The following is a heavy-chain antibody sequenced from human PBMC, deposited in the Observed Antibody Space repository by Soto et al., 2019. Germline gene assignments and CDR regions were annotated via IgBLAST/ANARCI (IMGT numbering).Heavy chain of an antibody. Sequence: EVQLVESGGGMVQPGGSLRVSCAASGFTLSSYSMHWVRQAPGKGLEWVSYISGSGGTIYYADSVKGRFTISRDNAKNSLSVQMNSLRDEDTAVYCCARETGPRSSGWSYYFDFWGQGTRVTVSS. CDR1: GFTLSSYS. J-gene: IGHJ4*02. CDR3: ARETGPRSSGWSYYFDF. D-gene: IGHD6-19*01. CDR2: ISGSGGTI. V-gene: IGHV3-48*02.